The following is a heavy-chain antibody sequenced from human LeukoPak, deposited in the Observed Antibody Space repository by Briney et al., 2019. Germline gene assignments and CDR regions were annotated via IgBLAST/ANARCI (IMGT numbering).Heavy chain of an antibody. D-gene: IGHD3-16*01. Sequence: GGSLRLSCEASGFTFGSSAMHWVRQAPGKGLEWVALVSYDGDNEYNAGSVKGRFSISRDNARNSLYLQMNSLRAEDTAVYYCARDGVPFDYWGQGTLVTVSS. V-gene: IGHV3-30-3*01. CDR2: VSYDGDNE. CDR1: GFTFGSSA. J-gene: IGHJ4*02. CDR3: ARDGVPFDY.